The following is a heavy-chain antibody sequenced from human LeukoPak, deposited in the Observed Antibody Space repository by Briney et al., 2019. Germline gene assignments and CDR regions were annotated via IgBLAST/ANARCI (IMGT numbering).Heavy chain of an antibody. CDR3: ARRYSSGWSFEY. CDR2: IYPGDSHT. D-gene: IGHD6-19*01. V-gene: IGHV5-51*01. CDR1: GYSFPNYW. J-gene: IGHJ4*02. Sequence: HGESLKISCKGSGYSFPNYWITWVRQMPGKGLEWVGVIYPGDSHTRYSPSFQGQVTISADKSTNTAYLQWARLKASDTAIYYCARRYSSGWSFEYWGQGTLVTVSS.